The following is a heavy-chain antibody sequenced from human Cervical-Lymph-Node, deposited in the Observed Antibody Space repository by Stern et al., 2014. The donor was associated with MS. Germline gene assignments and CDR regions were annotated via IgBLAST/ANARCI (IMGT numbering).Heavy chain of an antibody. J-gene: IGHJ5*02. CDR1: GFTFSSYS. Sequence: EVQLVESGGGLVKPGGSLRLSCAASGFTFSSYSMNWVRQAPGKGLEWVSSISSSSSYIYYADSVKGRFTISRDNAKNSLYLQMNSLRAEDTAVYYCWGTGTTEGNWFDPWGQGTLVTVSS. D-gene: IGHD1-7*01. CDR3: WGTGTTEGNWFDP. V-gene: IGHV3-21*01. CDR2: ISSSSSYI.